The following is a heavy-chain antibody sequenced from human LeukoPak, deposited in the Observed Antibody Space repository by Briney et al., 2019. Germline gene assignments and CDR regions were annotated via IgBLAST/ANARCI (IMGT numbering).Heavy chain of an antibody. J-gene: IGHJ4*02. CDR3: ASGLQSVAGHFDY. D-gene: IGHD6-19*01. V-gene: IGHV3-11*01. CDR1: GFTFSDYY. Sequence: PGGSLRLSCAASGFTFSDYYMSWIRQAPGKGLEWVSYISSSGSTIYYADSVKGRFTISRDNAKSSLYLQMNSLRAEDTAVYYCASGLQSVAGHFDYWGQGTLVTVSS. CDR2: ISSSGSTI.